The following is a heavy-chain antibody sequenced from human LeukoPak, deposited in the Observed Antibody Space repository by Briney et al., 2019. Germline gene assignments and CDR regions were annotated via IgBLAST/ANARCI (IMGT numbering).Heavy chain of an antibody. CDR2: IIPIFGTA. D-gene: IGHD2-2*01. CDR1: GGTFSSYA. V-gene: IGHV1-69*13. J-gene: IGHJ4*02. CDR3: ATLVRLKPGYCSSTSCSN. Sequence: SVKVSCKASGGTFSSYAISWVRQAPGQRLEWMGGIIPIFGTANYAQEFQGRVTITADESTSTAYMELSSLRSEDTAVYYCATLVRLKPGYCSSTSCSNWGQGTLVTVSS.